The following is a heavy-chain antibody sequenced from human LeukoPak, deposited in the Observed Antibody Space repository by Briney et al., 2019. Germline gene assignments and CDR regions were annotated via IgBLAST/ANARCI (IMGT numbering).Heavy chain of an antibody. J-gene: IGHJ5*02. CDR1: GGTFSSYA. CDR2: IIPIFGTA. V-gene: IGHV1-69*05. Sequence: ASVKVSCKASGGTFSSYAISWVRQAPGQGLEWMGRIIPIFGTANYAPKFQGRVTITTDESTSTAYMELSSLRSEDTAVYYCAILRYNWNNLDPWGQGTLVTVSS. CDR3: AILRYNWNNLDP. D-gene: IGHD1-1*01.